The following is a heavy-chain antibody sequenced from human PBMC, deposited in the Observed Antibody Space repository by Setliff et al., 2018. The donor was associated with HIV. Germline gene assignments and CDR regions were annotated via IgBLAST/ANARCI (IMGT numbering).Heavy chain of an antibody. V-gene: IGHV1-18*01. Sequence: GASVNVSCKASGYSFTSYGIGWVRQAPGQGLEWIGWISPYSRITNYAPKFRDRVTMTTETSTNTAYLEVRSLSSDDTAVYYCARGRNYNSGMDVWGQGTTVTVSS. D-gene: IGHD3-10*01. CDR3: ARGRNYNSGMDV. CDR1: GYSFTSYG. CDR2: ISPYSRIT. J-gene: IGHJ6*02.